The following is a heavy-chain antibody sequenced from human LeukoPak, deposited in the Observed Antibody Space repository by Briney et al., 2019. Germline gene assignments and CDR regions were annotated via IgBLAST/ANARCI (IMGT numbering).Heavy chain of an antibody. CDR3: ATTLGTMVRGVIKDY. CDR1: GGSFSGYY. J-gene: IGHJ4*02. D-gene: IGHD3-10*01. V-gene: IGHV4-34*01. CDR2: INHSGST. Sequence: SETLSLTCAVYGGSFSGYYWSWIRQPPGKGLEWIGEINHSGSTNYNPPLKSRVTISVDTPKNQFSLKLSSVTAADTAVYYCATTLGTMVRGVIKDYWGQGTLVTVSS.